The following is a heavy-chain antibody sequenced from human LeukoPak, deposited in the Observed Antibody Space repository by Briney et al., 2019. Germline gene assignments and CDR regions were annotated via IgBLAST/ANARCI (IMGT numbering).Heavy chain of an antibody. CDR3: ASDPARDYYDTSGYFRWVDY. V-gene: IGHV3-21*04. CDR1: EFTFSSYN. CDR2: ISGSGKYI. Sequence: KTGGSLRLSCAASEFTFSSYNMNWVRQAPGKGLEWVSCISGSGKYIYYADSVEGRFTISRDNAKNSLYLQMNSLRAEDTAVYYCASDPARDYYDTSGYFRWVDYWGQGTLVTVSP. D-gene: IGHD3-22*01. J-gene: IGHJ4*02.